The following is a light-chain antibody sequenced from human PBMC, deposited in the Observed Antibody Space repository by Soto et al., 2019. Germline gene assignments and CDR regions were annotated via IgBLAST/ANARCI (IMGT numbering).Light chain of an antibody. CDR3: LHYYTTPFT. V-gene: IGKV4-1*01. Sequence: DIVMTQSPDSLAVSLGERATINCKSSQSVLYSSNDRNYLAWYQQKPGQPPKLLIYWASIRESGVPDRFSGSGSGTDFTLTISSLQAEDVAAYYCLHYYTTPFTFGPGTKVVIK. J-gene: IGKJ3*01. CDR1: QSVLYSSNDRNY. CDR2: WAS.